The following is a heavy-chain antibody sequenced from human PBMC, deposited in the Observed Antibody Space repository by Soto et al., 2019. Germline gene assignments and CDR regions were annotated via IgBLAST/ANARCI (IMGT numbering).Heavy chain of an antibody. J-gene: IGHJ4*02. CDR2: INSGSRYI. D-gene: IGHD3-16*01. CDR3: GREHGGSTLKGAFAY. Sequence: EVQLVESGGGLVRPGGSLRLSCTDSGFTFSGYSMNWVRQAPGKGLEWVSSINSGSRYIYYADSVRGRVTISRDNEKKTLYLQMSSLRVEDTSVYYCGREHGGSTLKGAFAYWGQGTLVTVSS. CDR1: GFTFSGYS. V-gene: IGHV3-21*02.